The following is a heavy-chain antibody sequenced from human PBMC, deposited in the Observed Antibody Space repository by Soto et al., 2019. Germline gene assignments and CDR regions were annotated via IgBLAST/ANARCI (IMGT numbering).Heavy chain of an antibody. V-gene: IGHV3-33*01. CDR3: ARAPDWLHPGNYYYYGMDV. CDR2: IWYDGSNK. D-gene: IGHD3-9*01. J-gene: IGHJ6*02. Sequence: QVQLVESGGGVVQPGRSLRLSCAASGFTFSSYGMHWVRQAPGKGLEWVAVIWYDGSNKYYADSVKGRFIISRDNSKNTLYLQMNSLRAEDTAVYYCARAPDWLHPGNYYYYGMDVWGQGTTVTVSS. CDR1: GFTFSSYG.